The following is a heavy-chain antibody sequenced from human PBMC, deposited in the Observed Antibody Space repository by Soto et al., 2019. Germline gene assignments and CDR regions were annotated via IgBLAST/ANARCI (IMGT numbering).Heavy chain of an antibody. CDR1: GGTFSSSA. Sequence: GASVKVSCKASGGTFSSSALNWVRQAPGQGLEWMGGIIPMLGTANYAQKFQGRVTITADKSTKTAYMELSSLRSEDKAVYYCARGGGYDSFDFWGQGIQVTVSS. CDR3: ARGGGYDSFDF. V-gene: IGHV1-69*10. CDR2: IIPMLGTA. D-gene: IGHD2-15*01. J-gene: IGHJ4*02.